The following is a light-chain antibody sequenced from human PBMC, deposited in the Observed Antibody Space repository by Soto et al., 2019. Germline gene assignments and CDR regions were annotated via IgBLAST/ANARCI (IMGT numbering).Light chain of an antibody. CDR2: WAS. CDR3: QQYYSIPPLT. Sequence: DIVMTQSPDSLAVSLGERATINCKSSQSVLYSSNNKNYLAWYQQKPGQPPKLHIYWASTRESGVPDRFSGSGSGTDFTLTISSLQAEDVAVYFCQQYYSIPPLTFGGGTKVEIK. J-gene: IGKJ4*01. V-gene: IGKV4-1*01. CDR1: QSVLYSSNNKNY.